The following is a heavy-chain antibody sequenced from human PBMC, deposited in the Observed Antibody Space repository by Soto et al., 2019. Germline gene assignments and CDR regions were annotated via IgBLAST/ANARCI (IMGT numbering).Heavy chain of an antibody. CDR1: GYTFTGYY. V-gene: IGHV1-2*04. CDR3: ARDLTPLGVYSSSWKYGMDV. J-gene: IGHJ6*02. Sequence: ASVKVSCKASGYTFTGYYMHWVRQAPGQGLEWMGWINPNSGGTNYAQKFQGWVTMTRDTSISTAYMELSRLRSDDTAVYYCARDLTPLGVYSSSWKYGMDVWGQGTTVTVSS. D-gene: IGHD6-13*01. CDR2: INPNSGGT.